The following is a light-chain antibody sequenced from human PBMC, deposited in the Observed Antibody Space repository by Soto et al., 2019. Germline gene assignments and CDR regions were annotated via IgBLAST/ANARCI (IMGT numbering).Light chain of an antibody. CDR1: QSVSSY. J-gene: IGKJ2*01. Sequence: EIVLTQSPATLSLSPGERATLSCRASQSVSSYLAWYQQKPGQAPRLLIYDSSNRATGIPPRFSGSGSGTDFTLTISCLEPEDFAVYYCQQRSNWYTFGQGTKLEIK. CDR3: QQRSNWYT. CDR2: DSS. V-gene: IGKV3-11*01.